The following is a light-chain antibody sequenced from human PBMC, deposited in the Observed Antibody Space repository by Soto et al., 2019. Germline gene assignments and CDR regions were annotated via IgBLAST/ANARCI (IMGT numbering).Light chain of an antibody. Sequence: QSVLTQPRSVSGSPGQSVTISCTGTSSDVGAYKSVSWYQQHPGKAPKLIIYDVSERPSGVPDRFSGSKSGNTASLTISGLQAEDEADYYCCSYAGSYTWVFGGGTKVTVL. CDR1: SSDVGAYKS. CDR3: CSYAGSYTWV. V-gene: IGLV2-11*01. CDR2: DVS. J-gene: IGLJ3*02.